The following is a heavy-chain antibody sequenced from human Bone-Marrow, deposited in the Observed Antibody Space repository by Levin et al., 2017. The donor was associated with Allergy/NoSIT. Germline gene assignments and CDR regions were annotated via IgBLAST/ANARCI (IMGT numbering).Heavy chain of an antibody. CDR3: AKEDVFRHDY. CDR1: GLTFGTYW. J-gene: IGHJ4*02. CDR2: INQDGSGK. Sequence: GGSLRLSCAASGLTFGTYWMSWVRQAPGKGLEGVAKINQDGSGKYYGDSVRGRFAISRDNANNSLYLQMNSLSVEDTAVYYCAKEDVFRHDYWGQGTLVTVSS. D-gene: IGHD5/OR15-5a*01. V-gene: IGHV3-7*01.